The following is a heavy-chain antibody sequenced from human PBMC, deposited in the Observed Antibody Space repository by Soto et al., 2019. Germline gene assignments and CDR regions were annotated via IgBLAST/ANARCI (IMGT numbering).Heavy chain of an antibody. CDR2: INHSGST. CDR1: GGSFSGYY. Sequence: PSETLSLTCAVYGGSFSGYYWSWIRQPPGKGLEWIGEINHSGSTNYNPSLKSRVTISVDTSKNQFSLKLSSVTAADTAVHYCARAYSSGYYFRLDPWGQGTLVTVSS. CDR3: ARAYSSGYYFRLDP. D-gene: IGHD3-22*01. V-gene: IGHV4-34*01. J-gene: IGHJ5*02.